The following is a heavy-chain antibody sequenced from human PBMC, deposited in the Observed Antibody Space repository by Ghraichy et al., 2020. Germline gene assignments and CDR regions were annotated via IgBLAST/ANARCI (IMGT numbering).Heavy chain of an antibody. CDR1: GSSFSPYW. CDR3: AKEGDWNLDY. D-gene: IGHD1-1*01. CDR2: INGDGSIT. V-gene: IGHV3-74*01. Sequence: GGSLRLSCAASGSSFSPYWMHWVRQAPGKGLVWVSRINGDGSITHYAESVKGRVTISRDNAKKTLYLQMNSLRAEDTALYYCAKEGDWNLDYWGQGTQVTVSS. J-gene: IGHJ4*02.